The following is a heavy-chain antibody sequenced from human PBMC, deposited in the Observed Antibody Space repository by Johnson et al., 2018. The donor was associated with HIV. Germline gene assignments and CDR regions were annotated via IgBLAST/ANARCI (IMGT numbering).Heavy chain of an antibody. D-gene: IGHD3-16*01. J-gene: IGHJ3*02. CDR2: IGTAGDT. Sequence: VESGGGLVQPGGSLRLSCAASGFTFSSYDMHWVRQATGKGLEWVSAIGTAGDTYYPGSVKGRFTISRENAKNSLYLQMNSLRAEDTAVYYCARDPVWGDPDAFDIWGQGTMVTVSS. CDR3: ARDPVWGDPDAFDI. CDR1: GFTFSSYD. V-gene: IGHV3-13*01.